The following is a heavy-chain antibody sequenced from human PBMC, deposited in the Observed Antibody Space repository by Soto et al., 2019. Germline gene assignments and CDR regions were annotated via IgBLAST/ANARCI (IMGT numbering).Heavy chain of an antibody. Sequence: EVQLLESGGGLVQPGGSLRLSCTASGFTFSNYAMSWVRQAPGKGLEWVSTISGSGDSTNYADSVKGQFAISRDNSNNMLCVQMDSLRVEDTAVYYCAKENRRGYCSGGICYGYFDYWGQGTLVTVSS. V-gene: IGHV3-23*01. CDR3: AKENRRGYCSGGICYGYFDY. J-gene: IGHJ4*02. CDR2: ISGSGDST. CDR1: GFTFSNYA. D-gene: IGHD2-15*01.